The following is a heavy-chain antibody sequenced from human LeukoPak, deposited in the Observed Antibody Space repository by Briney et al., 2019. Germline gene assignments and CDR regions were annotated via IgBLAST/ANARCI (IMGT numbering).Heavy chain of an antibody. CDR1: GFTFSSYG. D-gene: IGHD3-10*01. V-gene: IGHV3-30*03. J-gene: IGHJ4*02. CDR2: ISYDGSNK. CDR3: ARGSVYYGSGSLLDY. Sequence: GRSLRLSCAASGFTFSSYGMHWVRQAPGKGLEWVAVISYDGSNKYYPDSVKGRFTISRDNSKNTLYLQMNSLRAEDTAVYYCARGSVYYGSGSLLDYWGQGTLVTVPS.